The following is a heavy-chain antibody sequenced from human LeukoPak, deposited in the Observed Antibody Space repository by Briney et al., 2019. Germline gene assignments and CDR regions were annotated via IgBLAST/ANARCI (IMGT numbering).Heavy chain of an antibody. V-gene: IGHV1-2*02. Sequence: ASVKVSCKASGYSFTGYFIQWVRQAPGQGLEWMGWINPKTGDTKYVDYLQSRVTLTRDTSISTAYMELHRLRSNDTAVYCARQHLLSGPQYWGQGTLVSVSS. CDR1: GYSFTGYF. CDR3: ARQHLLSGPQY. D-gene: IGHD3-3*02. J-gene: IGHJ4*02. CDR2: INPKTGDT.